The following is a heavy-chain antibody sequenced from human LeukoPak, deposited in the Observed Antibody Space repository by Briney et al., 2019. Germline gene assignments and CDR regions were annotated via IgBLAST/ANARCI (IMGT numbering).Heavy chain of an antibody. CDR2: INHSGGT. CDR3: ARVPGIRYFDWFVEAYYYYYGMDV. V-gene: IGHV4-34*01. Sequence: SETLSLTCAVYGGSFSGYYWSWVRQPPGKGLEWIGEINHSGGTNYNPSLKSRVTISVDTSKNQFSLKLSSVTAADTAVYYCARVPGIRYFDWFVEAYYYYYGMDVWGQGTTVTVSS. J-gene: IGHJ6*02. D-gene: IGHD3-9*01. CDR1: GGSFSGYY.